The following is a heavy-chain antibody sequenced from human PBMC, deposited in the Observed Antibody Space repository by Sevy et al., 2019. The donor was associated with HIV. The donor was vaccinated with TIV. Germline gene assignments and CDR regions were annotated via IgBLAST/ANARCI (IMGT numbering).Heavy chain of an antibody. V-gene: IGHV1-69*13. CDR3: ARRGITIFGVLTFDI. D-gene: IGHD3-3*01. J-gene: IGHJ3*02. CDR2: IVPKFGTA. CDR1: GDTFNTYA. Sequence: ASVKVSCKASGDTFNTYAIVWVREAPGQGLEWMGGIVPKFGTANYAQKFQGKVTMTADESTCTAYMELSSLRSEDTAVYYCARRGITIFGVLTFDIWGQGTTVTVSS.